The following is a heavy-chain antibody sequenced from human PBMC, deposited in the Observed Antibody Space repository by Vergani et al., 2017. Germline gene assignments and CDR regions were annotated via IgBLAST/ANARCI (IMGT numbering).Heavy chain of an antibody. CDR3: ARERVTIVATIDY. Sequence: QVQLQQWGAGLLKPSETLSLTCAVYGGSFSGYYWSWIRQPPGKGLEWIGEINHSGSTNYNPSLKSRVTISVDTSKNQFSLKLSSVTAADTAVYYCARERVTIVATIDYWGQGTLVTVSS. CDR1: GGSFSGYY. J-gene: IGHJ4*02. V-gene: IGHV4-34*01. CDR2: INHSGST. D-gene: IGHD5-12*01.